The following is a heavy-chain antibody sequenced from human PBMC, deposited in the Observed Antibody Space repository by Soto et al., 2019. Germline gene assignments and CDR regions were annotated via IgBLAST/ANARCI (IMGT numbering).Heavy chain of an antibody. CDR3: ARDRGVVVAATPSGMDV. Sequence: QVQLVQSGAEVKKPEASVKVSCKASGYTFTSYYMHWVRQAPGQGLEWMGIINPSGGSTSYAQKCQGRVTMTRDTATSTVYMELSSLRSEDTAVYYCARDRGVVVAATPSGMDVWGQGTTVTVSS. D-gene: IGHD2-15*01. J-gene: IGHJ6*02. CDR1: GYTFTSYY. V-gene: IGHV1-46*01. CDR2: INPSGGST.